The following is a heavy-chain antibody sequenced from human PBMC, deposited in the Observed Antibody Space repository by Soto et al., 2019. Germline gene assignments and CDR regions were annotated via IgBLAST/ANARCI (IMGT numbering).Heavy chain of an antibody. Sequence: ASVKVSCKASGNSFTTYYMHWVRQAPGQGLEWMGIINPSGGRTTYAQKFQGRVTMTRDTSTSTFHMELSSLTSEDTAVYFCARCHRGLRCHLDSWGQGTLVTVSS. CDR1: GNSFTTYY. CDR3: ARCHRGLRCHLDS. D-gene: IGHD4-17*01. J-gene: IGHJ4*02. V-gene: IGHV1-46*01. CDR2: INPSGGRT.